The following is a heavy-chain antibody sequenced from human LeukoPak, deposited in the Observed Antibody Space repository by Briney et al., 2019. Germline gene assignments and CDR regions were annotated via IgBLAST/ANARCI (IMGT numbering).Heavy chain of an antibody. Sequence: SETLSLTCTVSGGSISSYYWSWIRQPPGKGLEWIGYIYYTGSTNYNPSLKSRVTISVDTSKDQFSLKLSSVTAADTAVYYCARGPSKPYNWNYGDYYYGMDVWGQGTTVTVSS. J-gene: IGHJ6*02. CDR3: ARGPSKPYNWNYGDYYYGMDV. CDR2: IYYTGST. CDR1: GGSISSYY. D-gene: IGHD1-7*01. V-gene: IGHV4-59*12.